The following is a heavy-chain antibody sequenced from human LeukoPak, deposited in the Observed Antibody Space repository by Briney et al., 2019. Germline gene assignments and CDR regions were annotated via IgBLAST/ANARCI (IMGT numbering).Heavy chain of an antibody. V-gene: IGHV3-21*01. CDR3: AKPKGFYGSGSYGGLDY. CDR1: GFTFSSYS. Sequence: GGSLRLSCAASGFTFSSYSMNWVRQAPGKGLEWVSSISSSSSYIYYADSVKGRFTISRDNSKNTLYLQMNSLRAEDTAVYYCAKPKGFYGSGSYGGLDYWGQGTLVTVSS. D-gene: IGHD3-10*01. J-gene: IGHJ4*02. CDR2: ISSSSSYI.